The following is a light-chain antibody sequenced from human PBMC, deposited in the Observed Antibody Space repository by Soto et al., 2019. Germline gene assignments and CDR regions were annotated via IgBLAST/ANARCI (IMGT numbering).Light chain of an antibody. Sequence: IQLTQSPSSLSASVGDRVTITCRASQGISSYLVWYQQKPGKAPKLLIYAASTLQSGVPSRFSGSGSGTDFTLTISSLQPEDFALYYCQQYGSSPITFGQGTRLEIK. J-gene: IGKJ5*01. V-gene: IGKV1-9*01. CDR3: QQYGSSPIT. CDR2: AAS. CDR1: QGISSY.